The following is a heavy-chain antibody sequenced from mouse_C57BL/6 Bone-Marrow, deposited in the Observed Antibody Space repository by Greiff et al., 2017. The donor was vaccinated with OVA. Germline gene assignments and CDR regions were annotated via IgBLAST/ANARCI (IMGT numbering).Heavy chain of an antibody. J-gene: IGHJ3*01. CDR3: TFYYDYGAWFAY. Sequence: VQLQQSGAELVRPGASVKLSCTASGFNIKDDYMHWVKQRPEQGLEWIGWIDPENGDTEYASKFQGKATITADTSSNTAYLQLSSLTSEDTAVYYCTFYYDYGAWFAYWGQGTLVTVSA. V-gene: IGHV14-4*01. CDR1: GFNIKDDY. D-gene: IGHD2-4*01. CDR2: IDPENGDT.